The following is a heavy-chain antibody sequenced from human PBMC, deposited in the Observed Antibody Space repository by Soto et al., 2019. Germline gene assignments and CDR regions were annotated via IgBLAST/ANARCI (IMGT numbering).Heavy chain of an antibody. CDR1: GDSVSSNSAA. J-gene: IGHJ6*02. Sequence: PSQTLSLTCAISGDSVSSNSAAWNWIRQSPSRGLEWLGRTYYRSKWYNDYAVSVKSRITINPDTSKNQFSLQLNSVTPEDMAVYYCARSGPLYDSSGYYYGHYYYGMDVWGQGTTVTVSS. CDR3: ARSGPLYDSSGYYYGHYYYGMDV. CDR2: TYYRSKWYN. D-gene: IGHD3-22*01. V-gene: IGHV6-1*01.